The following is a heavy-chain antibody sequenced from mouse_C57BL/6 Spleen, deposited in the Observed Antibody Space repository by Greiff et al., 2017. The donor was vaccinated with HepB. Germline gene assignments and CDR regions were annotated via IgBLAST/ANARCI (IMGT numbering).Heavy chain of an antibody. V-gene: IGHV1-52*01. Sequence: QVQLQQPGAELVMPGASVKLSCKASGYTFTSYWMHWVKQRPIQGLEWIGNIDPSDSETHYNQKFKDKATLTVDKSSSTAYMQLSSLTSEDSAVYYCARVYYGNSWYFDVWGTGTTVTVSS. CDR2: IDPSDSET. D-gene: IGHD2-1*01. CDR1: GYTFTSYW. J-gene: IGHJ1*03. CDR3: ARVYYGNSWYFDV.